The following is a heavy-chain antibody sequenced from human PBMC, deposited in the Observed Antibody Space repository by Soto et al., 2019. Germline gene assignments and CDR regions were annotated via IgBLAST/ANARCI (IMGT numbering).Heavy chain of an antibody. CDR3: ARAKGDCSSTSCPDSKVYYYYYMDV. CDR1: GYTFTSYG. D-gene: IGHD2-2*01. Sequence: QVQLVQSGAEVKKPGASVKVSCKASGYTFTSYGISWVRQAPGQGLEWMGWISAYNGNTNYAQKLQGRVTMTTDTSTSTAYMELRSLRSDDTAVYYCARAKGDCSSTSCPDSKVYYYYYMDVWGKGTTVTVSS. J-gene: IGHJ6*03. V-gene: IGHV1-18*01. CDR2: ISAYNGNT.